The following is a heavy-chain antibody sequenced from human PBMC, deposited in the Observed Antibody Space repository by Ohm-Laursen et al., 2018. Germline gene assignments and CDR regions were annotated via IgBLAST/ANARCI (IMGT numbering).Heavy chain of an antibody. CDR3: ARQSNFDH. CDR2: IWYDGSKK. D-gene: IGHD2-21*01. J-gene: IGHJ4*02. CDR1: GFTFSSYS. Sequence: SLRLSCAASGFTFSSYSMNWVRQAPGKGLGWVAVIWYDGSKKYYADSVKGRFTISRDNSKNTLYLQMNSLRAEDTAVYYCARQSNFDHWGQGTLVTVSS. V-gene: IGHV3-33*08.